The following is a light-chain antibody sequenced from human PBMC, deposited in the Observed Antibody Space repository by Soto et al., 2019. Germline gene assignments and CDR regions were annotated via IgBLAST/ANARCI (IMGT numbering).Light chain of an antibody. CDR3: SSYTTGNTRQIV. CDR2: DVS. CDR1: SSDVGGYNY. Sequence: QSALTQPASVCGSPGQSITLSCTGASSDVGGYNYVSWYQHHPGKAPKLMIYDVSNRPSEISNRFSGSKSGNTASLTISGLQSEDEADYYCSSYTTGNTRQIVFGTGTKLTVL. V-gene: IGLV2-14*03. J-gene: IGLJ1*01.